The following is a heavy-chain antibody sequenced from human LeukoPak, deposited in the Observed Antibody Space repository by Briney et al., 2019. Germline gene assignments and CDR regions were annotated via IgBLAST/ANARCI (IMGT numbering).Heavy chain of an antibody. D-gene: IGHD5-12*01. CDR1: GLTFSTYW. CDR2: IKQDGSEE. V-gene: IGHV3-7*01. J-gene: IGHJ4*02. CDR3: ARDPRGSETNDY. Sequence: PGGSLRLSCAASGLTFSTYWMSWVRQAPGKGLEWVANIKQDGSEEYFVDSVKGRFTISRDNAKNSLYLQMNSLRAEDTAVYYCARDPRGSETNDYWGQGTLVTVSS.